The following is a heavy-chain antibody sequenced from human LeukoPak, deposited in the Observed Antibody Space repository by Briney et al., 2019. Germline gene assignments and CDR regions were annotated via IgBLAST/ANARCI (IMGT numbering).Heavy chain of an antibody. Sequence: PGGSLRLSCAASGFTFSDYGMNWVRQAPGKGLGWVSSISSSSSYIYYADSVKGRFTISRDNAKNSLYLQMNSLRAEDTAVYYCARSSIPMIRGVSAVNYWGQGTLVTVSS. CDR3: ARSSIPMIRGVSAVNY. V-gene: IGHV3-21*01. D-gene: IGHD3-10*01. CDR2: ISSSSSYI. CDR1: GFTFSDYG. J-gene: IGHJ4*02.